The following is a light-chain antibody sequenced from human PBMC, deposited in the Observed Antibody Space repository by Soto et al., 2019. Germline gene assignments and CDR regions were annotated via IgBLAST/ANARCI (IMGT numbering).Light chain of an antibody. V-gene: IGLV1-40*01. CDR3: QSYDSSLSGAYV. Sequence: QAVVTQPPSVSGAPGQRVTISCTGSSSNIGAGYDVQWYQRLPGTAPKVLIYGNNNRPSGVPDRFSGSKSGTSASLAITGLQAEDEADYYCQSYDSSLSGAYVFGTGTKLTVL. CDR1: SSNIGAGYD. J-gene: IGLJ1*01. CDR2: GNN.